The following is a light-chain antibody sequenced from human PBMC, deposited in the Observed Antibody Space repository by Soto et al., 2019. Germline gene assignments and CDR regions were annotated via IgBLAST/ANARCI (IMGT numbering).Light chain of an antibody. J-gene: IGKJ3*01. CDR3: QKCSGPPPFT. Sequence: DIQMTQSPSSLSASVGDRVTITCRASHDITNYLAWYQQKPGKVPKLLIYAASTLQSGVPSRFSGSGSGTDFTLTISSLQPEDAATYFCQKCSGPPPFTFGPGTKVDI. CDR2: AAS. V-gene: IGKV1-27*01. CDR1: HDITNY.